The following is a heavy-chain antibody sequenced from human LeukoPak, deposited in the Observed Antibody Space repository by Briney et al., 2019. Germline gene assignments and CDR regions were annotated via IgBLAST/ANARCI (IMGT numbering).Heavy chain of an antibody. CDR2: ISGRGASR. Sequence: GGSLRLSCAASGFTFSTYAMSWVRQAPGKGLEWVSGISGRGASRYYADSVKGRFTISRDNSKNTLYLQMNSLRAEDTAVYYCAKDRDVWGSLLDYWGQGTLVIISS. V-gene: IGHV3-23*01. J-gene: IGHJ4*02. CDR1: GFTFSTYA. D-gene: IGHD3-16*01. CDR3: AKDRDVWGSLLDY.